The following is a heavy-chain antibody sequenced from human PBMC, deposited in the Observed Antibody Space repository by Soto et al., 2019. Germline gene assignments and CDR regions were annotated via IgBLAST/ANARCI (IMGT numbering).Heavy chain of an antibody. CDR3: SRLPPNNWGAPLDY. CDR1: GFTFGDYA. D-gene: IGHD1-26*01. CDR2: TTSKRYGGKT. Sequence: SLRLSCITSGFTFGDYAMIWFRQAPGKGLEWVSFTTSKRYGGKTEYAASVKGRFTISRDDSKSVAYLQMNSLRTDDTAVYYCSRLPPNNWGAPLDYWGQGTLVTVSS. J-gene: IGHJ4*02. V-gene: IGHV3-49*03.